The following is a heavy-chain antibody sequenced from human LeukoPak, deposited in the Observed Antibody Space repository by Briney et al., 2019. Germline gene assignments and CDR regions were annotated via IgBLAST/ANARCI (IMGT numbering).Heavy chain of an antibody. CDR3: ARDLTGPHDY. CDR2: IYYSGST. V-gene: IGHV4-59*11. CDR1: GGSIRSHY. J-gene: IGHJ4*02. D-gene: IGHD7-27*01. Sequence: SETLSLTCTVSGGSIRSHYWCWIRQPPGKGLEWIGYIYYSGSTNYNPSLKSRVSMSVDTSKNQFSLKLSSVTAADTAVYYCARDLTGPHDYWGQGTLVSVSS.